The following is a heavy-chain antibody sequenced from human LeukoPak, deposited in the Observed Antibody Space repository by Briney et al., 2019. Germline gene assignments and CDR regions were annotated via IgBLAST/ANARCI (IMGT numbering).Heavy chain of an antibody. D-gene: IGHD5-18*01. V-gene: IGHV1-46*01. CDR2: INPSGGST. J-gene: IGHJ4*02. Sequence: ASVKVSCKASGYTFTSYYMHWVRQAPGQGLEWMRIINPSGGSTSYAQKFQGRVTMTRDTSTSTVYMELSSLRSEDTAVYYCASLSGYSYTDLGVDYWGQGTLVTVSS. CDR3: ASLSGYSYTDLGVDY. CDR1: GYTFTSYY.